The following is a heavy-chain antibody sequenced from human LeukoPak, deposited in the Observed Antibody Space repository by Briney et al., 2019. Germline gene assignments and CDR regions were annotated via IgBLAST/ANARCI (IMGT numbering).Heavy chain of an antibody. CDR2: IYYSGTT. CDR3: AREVARRWFDP. Sequence: PSETLSLTCTVSGASISPYYWSWIRQPPGKGLEWIGYIYYSGTTNYNPSLQSRVTISIDTSKNQFSLRLSSVSAADTAVYYCAREVARRWFDPWGQGTLVTASS. CDR1: GASISPYY. V-gene: IGHV4-59*01. J-gene: IGHJ5*02.